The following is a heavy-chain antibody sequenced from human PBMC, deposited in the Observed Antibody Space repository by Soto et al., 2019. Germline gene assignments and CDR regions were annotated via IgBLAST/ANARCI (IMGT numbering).Heavy chain of an antibody. Sequence: LRLSCTGSGFPFSAYNINWVRQAPGKGLEWVSSITVGSSHIYQPNSMKGRFTISRDDAKNSVYLQIDSLRDEDTALYYCSRSPEVGVRGAYWGQGTLVTVSS. CDR2: ITVGSSHI. V-gene: IGHV3-21*01. D-gene: IGHD3-16*01. J-gene: IGHJ4*02. CDR1: GFPFSAYN. CDR3: SRSPEVGVRGAY.